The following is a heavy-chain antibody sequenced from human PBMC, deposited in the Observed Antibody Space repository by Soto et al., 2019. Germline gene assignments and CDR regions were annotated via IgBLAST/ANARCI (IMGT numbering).Heavy chain of an antibody. D-gene: IGHD1-26*01. CDR3: ARGGYSGSGCLDY. CDR1: GGSVSSTTYY. J-gene: IGHJ4*02. Sequence: QVQLQESGPRLVKPSETLTLTCTVSGGSVSSTTYYWSWIRQSPGKGLEWIGNVFHSGRTDYNPSLKSRLSISQDTSKMQFPLLLNSVTAADAAVYYCARGGYSGSGCLDYWGQGTLVTVSS. CDR2: VFHSGRT. V-gene: IGHV4-61*01.